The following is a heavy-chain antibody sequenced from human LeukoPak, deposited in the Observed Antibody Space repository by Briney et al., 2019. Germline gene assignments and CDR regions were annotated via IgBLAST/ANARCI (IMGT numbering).Heavy chain of an antibody. Sequence: SVKVSCKASGGTFSSYAINWVRQAPGQGLEWMGRIIPIFNSPTYAQKFQGRVTITADESTSTAYMALSSLTSEDTAVYYCADNSIGYFDLWGRGTLVTVSS. CDR1: GGTFSSYA. CDR2: IIPIFNSP. J-gene: IGHJ2*01. V-gene: IGHV1-69*13. D-gene: IGHD1-1*01. CDR3: ADNSIGYFDL.